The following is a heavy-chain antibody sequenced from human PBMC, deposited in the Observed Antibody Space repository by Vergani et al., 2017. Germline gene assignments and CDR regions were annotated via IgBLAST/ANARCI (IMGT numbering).Heavy chain of an antibody. V-gene: IGHV3-30*02. Sequence: QVQLVECGGGVVQPGGSLRLYCTASGFIFSCHGMHWVRPAPGKELEWVAFIRYDGCRRDYGESVKGRFTISRDNNKNMLFLKMNNLRPEDTAIYYCEKQYLESVNYLLDSWGKGTLVTVSS. CDR2: IRYDGCRR. CDR3: EKQYLESVNYLLDS. D-gene: IGHD3-3*01. J-gene: IGHJ4*02. CDR1: GFIFSCHG.